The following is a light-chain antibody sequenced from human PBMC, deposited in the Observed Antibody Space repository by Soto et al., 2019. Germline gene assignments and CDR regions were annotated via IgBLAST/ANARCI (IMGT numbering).Light chain of an antibody. Sequence: EIFLTQSPSSLSVYPGEIATLSCRASQSISRSLAWYQQKPGQAPRLLISDASTRATGIPARFSGSGSGTEFTLTISSLQSEDFALYYCHQYNSWPPGTFGQGTKVDIK. J-gene: IGKJ2*01. CDR3: HQYNSWPPGT. CDR1: QSISRS. CDR2: DAS. V-gene: IGKV3-15*01.